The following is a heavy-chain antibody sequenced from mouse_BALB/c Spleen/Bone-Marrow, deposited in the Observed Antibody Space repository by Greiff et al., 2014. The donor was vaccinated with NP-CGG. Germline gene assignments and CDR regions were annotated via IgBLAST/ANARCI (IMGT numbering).Heavy chain of an antibody. CDR3: TSRGITTEGFDY. Sequence: VQLQQSGTILARPGASVKLSCKASGYTFTSYWMHWVKQRPGQGLEWIGALYPGSGDTNYNQKFKAKAKLTAVTSTSTAYMELSSLTNEDSAVYYCTSRGITTEGFDYWGQGTTLTVSS. V-gene: IGHV1-5*01. J-gene: IGHJ2*01. D-gene: IGHD2-4*01. CDR2: LYPGSGDT. CDR1: GYTFTSYW.